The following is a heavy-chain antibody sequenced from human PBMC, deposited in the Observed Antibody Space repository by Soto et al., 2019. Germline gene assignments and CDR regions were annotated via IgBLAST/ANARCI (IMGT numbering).Heavy chain of an antibody. V-gene: IGHV4-30-2*01. CDR3: ARSSLAAGVDP. J-gene: IGHJ5*02. CDR2: IYPSGST. Sequence: SETLSLTCAVSGSSISSGGYSWTWSRQPPGKGLESIGYIYPSGSTFYNPSLKSRVTISMDRSNNQFSLNLNSLTAADTAVYFCARSSLAAGVDPWGQGTLVTVSS. CDR1: GSSISSGGYS. D-gene: IGHD3-10*01.